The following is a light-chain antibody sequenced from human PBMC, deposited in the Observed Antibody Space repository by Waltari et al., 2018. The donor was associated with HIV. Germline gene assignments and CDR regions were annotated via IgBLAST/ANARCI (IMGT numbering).Light chain of an antibody. CDR2: GSS. CDR1: QSVSSN. Sequence: EILMTQSPATLTVSPGERATLSCRASQSVSSNLARYQQKPGQALRLLIFGSSTRATGIPARFSGSGSGTEFTLTISSLQSEDFAVYYCQQYNNWPPWTFGQGTKVEIK. V-gene: IGKV3-15*01. J-gene: IGKJ1*01. CDR3: QQYNNWPPWT.